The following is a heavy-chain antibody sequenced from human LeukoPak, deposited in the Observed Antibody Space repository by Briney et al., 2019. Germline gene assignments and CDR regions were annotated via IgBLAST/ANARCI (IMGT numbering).Heavy chain of an antibody. D-gene: IGHD4-17*01. Sequence: GGSLRLSCAASGFTFSDYYMSWIRQAPGKGLEWVSYISSSGSTTYYADSVKGRFTISRDNAKNSLYLQMNSLRAEDTAVYYCARPRSPHARYGDPGDYWGQGTLVTVSS. CDR1: GFTFSDYY. J-gene: IGHJ4*02. CDR2: ISSSGSTT. CDR3: ARPRSPHARYGDPGDY. V-gene: IGHV3-11*01.